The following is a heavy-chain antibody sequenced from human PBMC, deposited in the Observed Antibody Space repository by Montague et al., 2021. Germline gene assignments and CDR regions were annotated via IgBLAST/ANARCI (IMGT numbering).Heavy chain of an antibody. CDR3: ARDDLLQLKHVVMRRDKKGPYYCGKVN. V-gene: IGHV3-21*01. CDR2: LSSNSRHI. J-gene: IGHJ6*01. Sequence: SLRLSCAASGFAFSTYTMSWVRQALGKGLEWVSSLSSNSRHIKYADSVKGRFTISRDNTQNSVYLQMNSLRAGDTALYYCARDDLLQLKHVVMRRDKKGPYYCGKVNRGQGTSVIV. D-gene: IGHD3-10*01. CDR1: GFAFSTYT.